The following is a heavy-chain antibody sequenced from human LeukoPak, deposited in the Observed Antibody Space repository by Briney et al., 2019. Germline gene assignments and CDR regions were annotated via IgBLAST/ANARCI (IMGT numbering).Heavy chain of an antibody. Sequence: GASLRLSCAASGFTFSSYSMNWVRQAPGKGLEWVSSISSSSSYTYYADSVKGRFTISRDNAKNSLYLQMNSLRAEDTAVYHCATSSYYGAGPSYYYGMDVWGQGTTVTVSS. CDR3: ATSSYYGAGPSYYYGMDV. D-gene: IGHD3-10*01. CDR1: GFTFSSYS. V-gene: IGHV3-21*01. J-gene: IGHJ6*02. CDR2: ISSSSSYT.